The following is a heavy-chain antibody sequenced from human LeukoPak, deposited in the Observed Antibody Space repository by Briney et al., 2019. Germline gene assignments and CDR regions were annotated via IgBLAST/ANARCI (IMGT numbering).Heavy chain of an antibody. D-gene: IGHD1/OR15-1a*01. V-gene: IGHV3-11*01. CDR2: ISSSGSTI. Sequence: GGSLRLSCAASGFTFSDYYMTWIRQAPGKGLEWVSYISSSGSTIYYADSVKGRFTISRDNAKNSLYLQMNSLRAEDTAVYYCATPVTVNNGDYWGQGTLVTVSS. J-gene: IGHJ4*02. CDR1: GFTFSDYY. CDR3: ATPVTVNNGDY.